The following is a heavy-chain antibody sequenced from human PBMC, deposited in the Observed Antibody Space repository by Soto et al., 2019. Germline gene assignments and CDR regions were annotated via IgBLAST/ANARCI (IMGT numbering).Heavy chain of an antibody. CDR2: VSAGGDMT. D-gene: IGHD3-10*01. Sequence: DVLLLESGGHLVQPGGSLRLSCAASGFTFSSYAMSWVRQAPGKVLEWVSSVSAGGDMTYYSDSVKGRFTISRDNSNNARFLQMNSLRIEDTALYYCARGDRGGSGSPASYYYSGVDVWGQGTTVTVS. CDR3: ARGDRGGSGSPASYYYSGVDV. CDR1: GFTFSSYA. J-gene: IGHJ6*02. V-gene: IGHV3-23*01.